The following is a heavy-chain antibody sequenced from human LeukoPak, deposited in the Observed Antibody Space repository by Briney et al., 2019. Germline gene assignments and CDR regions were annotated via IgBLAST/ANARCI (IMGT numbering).Heavy chain of an antibody. Sequence: GGSLRLSCAASGFTFSSYGMHWVRQAPGKGLEWVAVIWYDGNNKYYADSVKGRFTISRDNSKNTLFLQMNSLRAEDTAVYFCAKVPISYSSGLFDYWGQGTLVTLSS. D-gene: IGHD6-19*01. CDR1: GFTFSSYG. J-gene: IGHJ4*02. CDR3: AKVPISYSSGLFDY. CDR2: IWYDGNNK. V-gene: IGHV3-33*06.